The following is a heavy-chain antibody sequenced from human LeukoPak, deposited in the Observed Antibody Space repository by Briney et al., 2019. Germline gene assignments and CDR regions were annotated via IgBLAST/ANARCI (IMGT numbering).Heavy chain of an antibody. D-gene: IGHD3-10*01. CDR3: AKDRSVRGVLYYFDS. J-gene: IGHJ4*02. CDR1: GFTFSSYA. Sequence: GGSLRLSCAASGFTFSSYAMSWVRQAQGKGLEWVSAISGSGGSTYYADSVKGRFTISRDNSKNTLYLQMNSLRAEDTAVYYCAKDRSVRGVLYYFDSWGQGTLVTVSS. V-gene: IGHV3-23*01. CDR2: ISGSGGST.